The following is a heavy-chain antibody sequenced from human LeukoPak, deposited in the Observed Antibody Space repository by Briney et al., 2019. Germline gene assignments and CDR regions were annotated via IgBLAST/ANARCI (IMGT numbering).Heavy chain of an antibody. CDR3: ARRRYYDGSGYLE. CDR1: GDSVSRSDSD. CDR2: IYYCGRI. J-gene: IGHJ1*01. V-gene: IGHV4-39*01. D-gene: IGHD3-22*01. Sequence: SETLSLTCSVSGDSVSRSDSDWDWIRQPRGKGREWIGTIYYCGRIYYSPSLKSRVTMSVDPSNNQFSLNLRSVTAADTALYYCARRRYYDGSGYLEWGQGTLLSVSS.